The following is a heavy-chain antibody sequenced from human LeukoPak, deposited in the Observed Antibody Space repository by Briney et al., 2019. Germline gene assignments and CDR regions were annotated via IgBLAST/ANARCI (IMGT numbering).Heavy chain of an antibody. CDR2: IYSGGST. J-gene: IGHJ6*02. Sequence: GGSLRLSCAASGFTVSSNYMSWVRQAPGKGLEWVSVIYSGGSTYYADSVKGRFTISRDNSKNTLYLQMNSLRAEDTAVYYCARDRLIFPDYGEGPACYYYYGMDVWGQGTTVTVSS. CDR1: GFTVSSNY. CDR3: ARDRLIFPDYGEGPACYYYYGMDV. D-gene: IGHD4-17*01. V-gene: IGHV3-66*01.